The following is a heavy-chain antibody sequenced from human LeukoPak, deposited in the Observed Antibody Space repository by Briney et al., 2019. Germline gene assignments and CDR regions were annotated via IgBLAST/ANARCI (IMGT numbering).Heavy chain of an antibody. CDR3: ARDRETYYDFWSGYYIH. Sequence: SETLSLTCTVSGGSISSYYWSWIRQPPGKGLEWIGYIYYSGSTNYNPSLKSRVTISVDRSKNQFSLKLSSVAAADTAVYYCARDRETYYDFWSGYYIHWGQGTLVTVSS. CDR1: GGSISSYY. J-gene: IGHJ4*02. V-gene: IGHV4-59*12. D-gene: IGHD3-3*01. CDR2: IYYSGST.